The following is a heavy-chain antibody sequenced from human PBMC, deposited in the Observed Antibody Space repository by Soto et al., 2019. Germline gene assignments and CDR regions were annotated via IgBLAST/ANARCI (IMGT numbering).Heavy chain of an antibody. D-gene: IGHD3-16*01. J-gene: IGHJ6*03. V-gene: IGHV4-34*01. CDR3: ARHAVVGITFGGVIPTQDMDV. CDR1: GGSFSGYY. Sequence: SETLSLTCAVYGGSFSGYYWSWIRQPPGKGLEWIGSINYSGSTNYNPSLKSRVTISVDTSKNQFSLKLSSVTAADTAVYYCARHAVVGITFGGVIPTQDMDVWGKGTTVTVSS. CDR2: INYSGST.